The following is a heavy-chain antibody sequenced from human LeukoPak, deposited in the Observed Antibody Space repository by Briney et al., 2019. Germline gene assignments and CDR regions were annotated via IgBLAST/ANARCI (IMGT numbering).Heavy chain of an antibody. CDR3: AKDILGYDFWSGYPGIDY. CDR2: ISGDGGST. Sequence: GGSLRLSCAASGFTFDDYAMHWVRQAPGKGLEGVSLISGDGGSTYYADSVKGRFTISRDNSKNSLYLQMNSLRTEDTALYYCAKDILGYDFWSGYPGIDYWGQGTLVTVSS. CDR1: GFTFDDYA. V-gene: IGHV3-43*02. J-gene: IGHJ4*02. D-gene: IGHD3-3*01.